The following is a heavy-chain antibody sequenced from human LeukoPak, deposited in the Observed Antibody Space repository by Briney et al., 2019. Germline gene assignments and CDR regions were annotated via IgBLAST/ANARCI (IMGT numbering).Heavy chain of an antibody. V-gene: IGHV4-34*01. CDR2: INHSGST. CDR3: ARSKQLVRRPTDY. CDR1: GGSFGGYY. D-gene: IGHD6-13*01. J-gene: IGHJ4*02. Sequence: SSETLSLTCAVYGGSFGGYYWSWIRQPPGKGLEWIGEINHSGSTNYNPSLKSRVTISVDTSKNQFSLKLSSVTAADTAVYYCARSKQLVRRPTDYWGQGTLVTVSS.